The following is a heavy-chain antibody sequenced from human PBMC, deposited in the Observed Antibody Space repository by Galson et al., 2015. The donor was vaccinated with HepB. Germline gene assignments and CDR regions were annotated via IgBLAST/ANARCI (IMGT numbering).Heavy chain of an antibody. D-gene: IGHD3-10*01. Sequence: SVKVSCKASGYTFTSYAMHWVRQAPGQRLEWMGWINAGNGNTKYSQKFQGRVTITRDTSASTAYMELSSLRSEDTAVYYCARGLLWFGELRESHAFDIWGQGTMVTVSS. CDR3: ARGLLWFGELRESHAFDI. CDR2: INAGNGNT. V-gene: IGHV1-3*01. CDR1: GYTFTSYA. J-gene: IGHJ3*02.